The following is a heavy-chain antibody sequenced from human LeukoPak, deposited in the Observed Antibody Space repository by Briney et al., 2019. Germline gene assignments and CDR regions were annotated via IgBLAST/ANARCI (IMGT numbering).Heavy chain of an antibody. CDR1: GFTFSSYE. CDR3: ARMVGYGAKE. V-gene: IGHV3-48*03. J-gene: IGHJ4*02. D-gene: IGHD5-18*01. Sequence: GGTLRLSCAASGFTFSSYEMNWVRQAPGKGLEGVSYISSSGSTIYYADSVKGRFTISRDNAKNSLYLQMNSLRAEDTAVYYCARMVGYGAKEWGQGTLVTVSS. CDR2: ISSSGSTI.